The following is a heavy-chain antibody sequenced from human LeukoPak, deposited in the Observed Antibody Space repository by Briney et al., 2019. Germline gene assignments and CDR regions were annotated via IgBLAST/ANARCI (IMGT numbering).Heavy chain of an antibody. CDR3: ATGVVVTAELDY. J-gene: IGHJ4*02. V-gene: IGHV1-8*01. CDR1: GYTFTSYD. D-gene: IGHD2-21*02. CDR2: MNPNSGNT. Sequence: GASVKVSCKASGYTFTSYDINWVRQDTGQGLEWMGWMNPNSGNTGYAQKFQGRVTMTRNTSISTAYMELSSLRSEDTAVYYCATGVVVTAELDYWGQGTLVTVSS.